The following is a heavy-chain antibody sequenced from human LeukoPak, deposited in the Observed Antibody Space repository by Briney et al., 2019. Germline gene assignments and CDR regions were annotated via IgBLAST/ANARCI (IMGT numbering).Heavy chain of an antibody. CDR2: ISSSSSYI. CDR3: AKSIAVAGFDY. D-gene: IGHD6-19*01. Sequence: PGGSLRLSCAASGFTFSSYSMNWVRQAPGKGLEWVSSISSSSSYIYYADSVKGRFTISRDSAKNSLYLQMNSLRCEDTAAYYCAKSIAVAGFDYWGQGTLVTVSS. CDR1: GFTFSSYS. J-gene: IGHJ4*02. V-gene: IGHV3-21*04.